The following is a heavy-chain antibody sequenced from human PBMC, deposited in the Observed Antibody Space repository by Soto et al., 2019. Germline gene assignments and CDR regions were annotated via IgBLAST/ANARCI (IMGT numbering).Heavy chain of an antibody. V-gene: IGHV3-30*04. Sequence: QVQLVESGGGAVQPGTSLRLSCVASGLRLDNYAMHWVRQAPGKGLEWVALIAPDENTKSYADSGRGRFTISRDNHRNTMYLQINSLRVEDMAVYYCAGGSPRGIDFPHWGQGTLVIVSS. CDR1: GLRLDNYA. D-gene: IGHD2-21*01. J-gene: IGHJ1*01. CDR2: IAPDENTK. CDR3: AGGSPRGIDFPH.